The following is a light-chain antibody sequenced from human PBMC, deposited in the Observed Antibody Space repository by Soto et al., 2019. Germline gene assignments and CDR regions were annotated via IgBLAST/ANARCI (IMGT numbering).Light chain of an antibody. CDR3: GLFTSSATWV. Sequence: QSVLTQPPSVSGSPGQSGTIPCTVTRSDVGDYEHVSWYQLAPGTPPKLLISDVINRPSGVPDRFSGSKSGNTPSLTISGLQAEDEADYYCGLFTSSATWVFGGGTKLTVL. CDR2: DVI. CDR1: RSDVGDYEH. J-gene: IGLJ3*02. V-gene: IGLV2-18*01.